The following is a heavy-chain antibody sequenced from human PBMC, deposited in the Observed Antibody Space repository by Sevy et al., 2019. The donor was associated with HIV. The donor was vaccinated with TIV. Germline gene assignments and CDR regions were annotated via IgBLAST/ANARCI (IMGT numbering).Heavy chain of an antibody. CDR1: GYTFSTIG. V-gene: IGHV1-18*01. D-gene: IGHD5-12*01. Sequence: ASVKVSCKASGYTFSTIGFSWVRQAPGQGLEWMGWISAYNGYTNYAQNFQGRVTLTTDSSTNTAYMELRSLTSDDTAVYYCARGYVRGYSGHVDYWGQGTLVTVSS. CDR3: ARGYVRGYSGHVDY. J-gene: IGHJ4*02. CDR2: ISAYNGYT.